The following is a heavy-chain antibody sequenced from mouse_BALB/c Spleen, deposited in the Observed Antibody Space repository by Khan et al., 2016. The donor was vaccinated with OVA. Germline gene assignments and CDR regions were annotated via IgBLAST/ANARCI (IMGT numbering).Heavy chain of an antibody. D-gene: IGHD2-4*01. J-gene: IGHJ3*01. CDR1: GFSLTTYG. V-gene: IGHV2-2*02. CDR2: IWSGGST. CDR3: ARKYDYDEGLAY. Sequence: QVQLKESGPGLVQPSQSLSITCTVSGFSLTTYGVHWVRQSPGKGLEWLGVIWSGGSTDYDAAFISRLSISKDSSKSQVFFKMTSLQVNDTAIYYCARKYDYDEGLAYWGQGTLVTVSA.